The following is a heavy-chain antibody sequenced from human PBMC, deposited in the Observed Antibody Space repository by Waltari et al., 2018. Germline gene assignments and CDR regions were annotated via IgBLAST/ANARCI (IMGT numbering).Heavy chain of an antibody. Sequence: QVQLVESGGGVVQPGGSLRLSCAASGLTFSSYGMNWVRQAPGKGLEWVAFIRYYGSNKYYADSVKGRFTISRDNSKNTLYLQMNSLRAEDTAVYYCAKTRYQISVDYWGQGTLVTVSS. CDR2: IRYYGSNK. D-gene: IGHD2-2*01. CDR1: GLTFSSYG. V-gene: IGHV3-30*02. CDR3: AKTRYQISVDY. J-gene: IGHJ4*02.